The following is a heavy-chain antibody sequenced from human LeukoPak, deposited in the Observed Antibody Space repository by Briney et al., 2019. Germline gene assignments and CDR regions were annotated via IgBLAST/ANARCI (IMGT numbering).Heavy chain of an antibody. CDR1: GYSFSSSG. Sequence: GASVKVSCKASGYSFSSSGINWVRQAPGHGLEWMGWISASNGNTDYAQNFQGRVTMTTDTSTSTAYMELKSLRSDDTAVYYCAREGRLAPWLVPGGWFDPWDQGTLVTVSS. CDR2: ISASNGNT. J-gene: IGHJ5*02. D-gene: IGHD6-19*01. V-gene: IGHV1-18*01. CDR3: AREGRLAPWLVPGGWFDP.